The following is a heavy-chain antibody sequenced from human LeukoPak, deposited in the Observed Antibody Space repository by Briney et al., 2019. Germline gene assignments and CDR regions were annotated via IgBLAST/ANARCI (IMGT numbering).Heavy chain of an antibody. V-gene: IGHV3-66*01. J-gene: IGHJ4*02. CDR3: ARDPYLGLGRTFHPHPPGFR. CDR2: IYKGGNT. Sequence: GGSLRLSCAASGFNVSSNYISWIRQAPGRGLEWVSVIYKGGNTYYLDSVKDRFIISRDNSENTVYLQMNSLRAEDTAVYYCARDPYLGLGRTFHPHPPGFRWGQGTLVTVSS. CDR1: GFNVSSNY. D-gene: IGHD3/OR15-3a*01.